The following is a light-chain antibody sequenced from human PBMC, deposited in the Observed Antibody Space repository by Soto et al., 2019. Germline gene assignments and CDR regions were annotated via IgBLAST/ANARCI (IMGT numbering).Light chain of an antibody. Sequence: EIVLTQSPATLSLSPGERATLSCRASQSVSATYLAWYQQRPAQPPRLLIYGTSTRSTGIPDRFIGSGSGTDFTLTITRLEPEYFALYYCQQYGSSPWTFGQGTKVDIK. CDR1: QSVSATY. J-gene: IGKJ1*01. CDR2: GTS. CDR3: QQYGSSPWT. V-gene: IGKV3-20*01.